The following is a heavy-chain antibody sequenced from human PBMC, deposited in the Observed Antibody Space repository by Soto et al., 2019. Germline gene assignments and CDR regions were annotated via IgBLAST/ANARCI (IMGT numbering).Heavy chain of an antibody. CDR3: AKLPSFCVTAIPRYIDY. D-gene: IGHD2-21*02. V-gene: IGHV3-23*01. CDR1: GFTFSSYA. J-gene: IGHJ4*02. Sequence: GGSLRLSCAASGFTFSSYAMSWVRQAPGKGLEWVSAISGSGGSTYYADSVKGRFTISRDNSKNTLYLQMNSLRAEDTAVYYCAKLPSFCVTAIPRYIDYCGQATLVTVSS. CDR2: ISGSGGST.